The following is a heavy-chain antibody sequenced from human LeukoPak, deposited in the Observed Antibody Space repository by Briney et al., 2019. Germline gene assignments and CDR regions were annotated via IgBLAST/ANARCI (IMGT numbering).Heavy chain of an antibody. D-gene: IGHD5-18*01. CDR3: ARHRAYSYSSPFDI. CDR2: IYYSGST. V-gene: IGHV4-39*01. Sequence: ETLSLTCTVSGGSISSSSYYWGWIRQPPGKGLEWIGSIYYSGSTCYNPSLKSRVTISVDTSKNQFSLKLSSVTAADTAVYYCARHRAYSYSSPFDIWGQGTMVTVSS. CDR1: GGSISSSSYY. J-gene: IGHJ3*02.